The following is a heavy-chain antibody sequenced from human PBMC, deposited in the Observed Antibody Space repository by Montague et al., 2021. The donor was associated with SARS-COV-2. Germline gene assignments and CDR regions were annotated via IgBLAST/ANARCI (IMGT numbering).Heavy chain of an antibody. J-gene: IGHJ4*02. V-gene: IGHV4-61*08. CDR2: IYYSGST. Sequence: SETRSLTCTVSGGSVSSGGYYWSWIRQPPGKGLEWIGYIYYSGSTNYNPSLKSRVTKSLDTSKNQFSLKLTSVTAADTAVYYCARVSLAAAATRSDYWGQGTLVTVSS. D-gene: IGHD6-13*01. CDR3: ARVSLAAAATRSDY. CDR1: GGSVSSGGYY.